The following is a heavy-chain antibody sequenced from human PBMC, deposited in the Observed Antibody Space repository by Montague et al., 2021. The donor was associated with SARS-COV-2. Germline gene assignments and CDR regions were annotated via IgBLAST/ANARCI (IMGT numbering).Heavy chain of an antibody. CDR2: IYRGGNT. D-gene: IGHD3-10*01. Sequence: SLSLSCAASEFIVSANYMSWVRQTPRKGLVWVAVIYRGGNTHYSDSVKGRFTISRDNSKNTLYLQMNRLRAEDAGLYYCASTAGGVVHMRTPKYSDYWGQGTLVTVAS. CDR3: ASTAGGVVHMRTPKYSDY. J-gene: IGHJ4*02. V-gene: IGHV3-66*01. CDR1: EFIVSANY.